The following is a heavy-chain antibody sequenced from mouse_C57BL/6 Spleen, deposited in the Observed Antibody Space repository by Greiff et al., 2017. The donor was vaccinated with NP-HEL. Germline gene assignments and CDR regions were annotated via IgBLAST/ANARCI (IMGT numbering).Heavy chain of an antibody. CDR1: GYTFTSYW. V-gene: IGHV1-64*01. J-gene: IGHJ2*01. D-gene: IGHD1-1*01. CDR2: IHPNSGST. CDR3: ARSRYYGSSCLDY. Sequence: VQLQQSGAELVKPGASVKLSCKASGYTFTSYWMHWVKQRPGQGLEGIGMIHPNSGSTNYNEKFKSKATLTVDKSSSTAYMQLSSLTSEDSAVYYCARSRYYGSSCLDYWGQGTTLTVSS.